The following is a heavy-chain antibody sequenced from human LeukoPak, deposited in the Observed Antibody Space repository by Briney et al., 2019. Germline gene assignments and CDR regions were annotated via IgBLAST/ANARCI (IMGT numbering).Heavy chain of an antibody. CDR1: GFTFNSYA. J-gene: IGHJ4*02. CDR3: AKAIVGSSLAWPQDY. V-gene: IGHV3-23*01. CDR2: ISGSGGST. Sequence: GGSLRLSCAASGFTFNSYAMSWVRQAPGKGLEWVSAISGSGGSTYYADSVKGRFTISRDNSKNTLYLQMNSLRAEDTAVYYCAKAIVGSSLAWPQDYWGQGTLVTVSS. D-gene: IGHD6-6*01.